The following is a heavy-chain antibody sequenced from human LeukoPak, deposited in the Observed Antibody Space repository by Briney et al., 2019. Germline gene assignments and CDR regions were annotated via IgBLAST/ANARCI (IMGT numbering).Heavy chain of an antibody. J-gene: IGHJ4*02. D-gene: IGHD4-17*01. V-gene: IGHV3-30*02. Sequence: PGGSLRLSCAASGFTFSSYGMHWVRQAPGKGLEWVAFIRYDGSNKYYADSVKGRFTISRDNSKNTLYLQMNSLRAEDTAVYYCAKDREELGYGDCLDYWGQGTLSPSPQ. CDR2: IRYDGSNK. CDR3: AKDREELGYGDCLDY. CDR1: GFTFSSYG.